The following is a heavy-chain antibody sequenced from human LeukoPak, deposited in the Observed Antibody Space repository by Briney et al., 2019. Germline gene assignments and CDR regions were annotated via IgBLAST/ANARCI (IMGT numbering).Heavy chain of an antibody. CDR3: ARGRSFGGVHRPRGYWFDP. V-gene: IGHV1-8*01. CDR1: GYTFTSYD. D-gene: IGHD3-16*01. Sequence: ASVKVSCKASGYTFTSYDINWVRQATGQGLEWMGWMNPNSGNTGYAQKFQGRVTMTRNTFISTAYMELSSLRSEDTAVYYCARGRSFGGVHRPRGYWFDPWGQGTLVTVSS. CDR2: MNPNSGNT. J-gene: IGHJ5*02.